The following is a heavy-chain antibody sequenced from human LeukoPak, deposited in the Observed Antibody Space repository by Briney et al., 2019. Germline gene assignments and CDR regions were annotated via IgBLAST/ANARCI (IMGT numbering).Heavy chain of an antibody. D-gene: IGHD1-1*01. J-gene: IGHJ4*02. CDR3: ARGLLETTTTYFDY. V-gene: IGHV3-30*02. CDR2: MRYDGSNK. Sequence: GGSLRLSCAASGFTFSNYGMHWVRQAPGEGLEWLAFMRYDGSNKYYADSVKGRFTISRDNSKSTLYLQINSLRAEDTAVYYCARGLLETTTTYFDYWGQGTLVTVSS. CDR1: GFTFSNYG.